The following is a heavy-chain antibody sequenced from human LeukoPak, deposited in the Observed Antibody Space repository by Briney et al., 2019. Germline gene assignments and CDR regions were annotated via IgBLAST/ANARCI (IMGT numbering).Heavy chain of an antibody. J-gene: IGHJ4*02. Sequence: PGGSLRLSCAASGFTFSSYGMHWVRQAPGKGLEWVAFIRYDGSNKYYADSVKGRFTISRDNSKNTLYVQMNSLRAEDTAVYYCAKWGHYYDSSGNSLPGGFDYWGQGTLVTVAS. CDR1: GFTFSSYG. V-gene: IGHV3-30*02. D-gene: IGHD3-22*01. CDR3: AKWGHYYDSSGNSLPGGFDY. CDR2: IRYDGSNK.